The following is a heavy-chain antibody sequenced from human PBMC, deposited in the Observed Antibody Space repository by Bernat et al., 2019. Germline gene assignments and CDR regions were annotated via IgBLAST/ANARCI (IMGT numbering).Heavy chain of an antibody. D-gene: IGHD3-10*01. Sequence: QVQLVESGGGVVQPGRSLRLSCAASGFTFSSYGMHWVRQAPDKGLEWVAVIWYDGSYKQFADAVKGRFTISRDNSKNTVFLQIDSLRGDDTAVYYCARDGAFRELGDYWGRGTLVTVSS. J-gene: IGHJ4*02. CDR2: IWYDGSYK. V-gene: IGHV3-33*01. CDR1: GFTFSSYG. CDR3: ARDGAFRELGDY.